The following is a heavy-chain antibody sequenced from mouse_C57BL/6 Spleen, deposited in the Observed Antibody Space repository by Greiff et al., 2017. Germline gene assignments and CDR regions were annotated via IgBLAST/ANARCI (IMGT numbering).Heavy chain of an antibody. Sequence: VQLQQSGAELVRPGASVTLSCKASGYTFTDYEMHWVKQTPVHGLEWIGAIDPETGGTAYNQKFKGKAILTADKSSSTAYMELRSLTSEDSAVYYCTREDSSGELYYFDYWGQGTTLTVAS. CDR1: GYTFTDYE. CDR3: TREDSSGELYYFDY. CDR2: IDPETGGT. D-gene: IGHD3-2*02. V-gene: IGHV1-15*01. J-gene: IGHJ2*01.